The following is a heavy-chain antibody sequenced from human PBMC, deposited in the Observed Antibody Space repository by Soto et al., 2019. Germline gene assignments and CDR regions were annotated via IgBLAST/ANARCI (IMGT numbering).Heavy chain of an antibody. J-gene: IGHJ6*02. Sequence: QVQLVESGGGVVQPGRSLRLSCAASGFTFSSYAMHWVRQAPGKGLEWVAVIWYDGSNKYYADSVKGRFTISRDNSKNTLYLQMNSLRAEDTAVYYCARDGPIDYDFWSGPYYYYGMDVWGQGTTVTVSS. D-gene: IGHD3-3*01. CDR1: GFTFSSYA. CDR2: IWYDGSNK. V-gene: IGHV3-33*08. CDR3: ARDGPIDYDFWSGPYYYYGMDV.